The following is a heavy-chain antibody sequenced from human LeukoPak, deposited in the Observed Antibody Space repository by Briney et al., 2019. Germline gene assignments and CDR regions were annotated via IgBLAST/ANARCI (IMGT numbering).Heavy chain of an antibody. CDR3: ARLPVDLGYFDY. CDR1: GGSISSYY. Sequence: SETLSLTCTVSGGSISSYYWSWIRQPPGKGLEWIGYIYYSGSTKYNPSLKSRVTISADTSKNQFSLKLSSVTAADTAVYYCARLPVDLGYFDYWGQGALVTVSS. CDR2: IYYSGST. J-gene: IGHJ4*02. V-gene: IGHV4-59*08. D-gene: IGHD3-3*01.